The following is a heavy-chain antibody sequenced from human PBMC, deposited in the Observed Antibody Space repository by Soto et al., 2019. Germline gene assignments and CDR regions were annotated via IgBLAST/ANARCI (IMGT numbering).Heavy chain of an antibody. V-gene: IGHV3-23*04. CDR1: GFAFNNYG. CDR3: ARIDKFNAHSSGWANLFDY. J-gene: IGHJ4*02. D-gene: IGHD6-19*01. Sequence: EVQLVESGGGLVQPGGSLRLLCAGSGFAFNNYGMNWVRQAPGKGLEWVSTITNGGMSIYGKTVQGRFTISSYNTESPVYLQMNSLRAEDTAVYHCARIDKFNAHSSGWANLFDYWGQGTLVTVSS. CDR2: ITNGGMS.